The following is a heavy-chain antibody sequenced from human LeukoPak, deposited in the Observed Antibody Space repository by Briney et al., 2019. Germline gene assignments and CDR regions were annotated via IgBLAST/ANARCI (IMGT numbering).Heavy chain of an antibody. CDR3: AREPPATGYYDY. CDR2: INPSGDGT. D-gene: IGHD3-9*01. CDR1: GYSLTSYF. V-gene: IGHV1-46*01. Sequence: ASVKVSCKASGYSLTSYFMHWVRQAPGQGLEWVGVINPSGDGTSYTQKFQGRVTMTRDMSTSTVFMELTSLRSEDTAVYFCAREPPATGYYDYWGQGTLVTVSS. J-gene: IGHJ4*02.